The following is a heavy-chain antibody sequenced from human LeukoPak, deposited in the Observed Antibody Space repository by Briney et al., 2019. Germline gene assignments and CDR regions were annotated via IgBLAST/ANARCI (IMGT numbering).Heavy chain of an antibody. V-gene: IGHV4-59*01. CDR1: GGSISSFY. CDR3: ASMIVQNPDAFDI. Sequence: SETLSLTCTVSGGSISSFYWSWIRQPPGKGLEWIGYVSYSGSTNYSPSLRSRLTISVDTSKNQFSLKLSSVTAADTAVYYCASMIVQNPDAFDIWGQGTMVTSLQ. CDR2: VSYSGST. D-gene: IGHD3-22*01. J-gene: IGHJ3*02.